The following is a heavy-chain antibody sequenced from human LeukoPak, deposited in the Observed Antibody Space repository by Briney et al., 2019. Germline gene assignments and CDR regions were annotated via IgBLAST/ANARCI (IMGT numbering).Heavy chain of an antibody. CDR3: ALGYCSSTSC. V-gene: IGHV3-21*01. J-gene: IGHJ4*02. Sequence: PGGSLRLSCAASGFTFSSYSMNWVRQAPGKGLGWVSSISSSSSYIYYADSVKGRFTISRDNAKNSLYLQMNSLRAEDTAVYYCALGYCSSTSCWGQGTLVTVSS. CDR2: ISSSSSYI. CDR1: GFTFSSYS. D-gene: IGHD2-2*01.